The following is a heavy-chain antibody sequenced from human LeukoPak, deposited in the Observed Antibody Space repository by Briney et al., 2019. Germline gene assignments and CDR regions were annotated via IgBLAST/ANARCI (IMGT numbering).Heavy chain of an antibody. J-gene: IGHJ4*02. Sequence: SETLSLTCAVFGGSLTGNYWSWIRQPPGKGLEWIGEIHHRGSATNNPSLQSRVTMSLDTSNNQFSLRLTSVTAADTAVYYCVRNGYYSLEFWGQGTPVTVSS. V-gene: IGHV4-34*01. CDR3: VRNGYYSLEF. D-gene: IGHD3-22*01. CDR1: GGSLTGNY. CDR2: IHHRGSA.